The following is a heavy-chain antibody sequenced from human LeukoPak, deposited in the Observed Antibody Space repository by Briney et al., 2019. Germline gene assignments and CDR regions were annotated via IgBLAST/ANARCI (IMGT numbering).Heavy chain of an antibody. J-gene: IGHJ5*02. CDR2: IYTSGST. CDR1: GGSISSGSYY. V-gene: IGHV4-61*02. CDR3: ATHVVGYGGSYNSQYNWFDP. Sequence: SQTLSLTCTVSGGSISSGSYYGSWIRQPAGKGLEWLVRIYTSGSTNYNPSLKSRVTISVDTSKNQFSLKLSSVTAADTAVYYCATHVVGYGGSYNSQYNWFDPWGQGTLVTVSS. D-gene: IGHD1-26*01.